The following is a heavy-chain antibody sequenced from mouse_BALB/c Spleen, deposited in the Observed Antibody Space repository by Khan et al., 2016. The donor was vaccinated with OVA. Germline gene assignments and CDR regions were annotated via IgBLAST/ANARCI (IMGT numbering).Heavy chain of an antibody. CDR1: GYTFTDYN. J-gene: IGHJ3*01. CDR2: IYPGSNNT. CDR3: AREWGAWFPY. V-gene: IGHV1-77*01. Sequence: VQLQQSGAELARPGASVKLSCTASGYTFTDYNINWVKQRTGQGLEWIGAIYPGSNNTYYNEKFKGQATLTADKSSSTAYMQLSSLTSEDSAGYGGAREWGAWFPYWGQGTLVTVSA.